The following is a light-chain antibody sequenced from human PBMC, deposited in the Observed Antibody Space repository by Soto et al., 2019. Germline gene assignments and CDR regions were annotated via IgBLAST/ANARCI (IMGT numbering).Light chain of an antibody. Sequence: EILLTQSPATLSLSPGERATLSCGASQSVKTLLAWYQQKPGQAPRLLIYGASTRATGIPPRFSGSGSGTEFTLTISSLKTEDFAVYYCQQYNNWPTWTFGQGTKVDIK. CDR3: QQYNNWPTWT. CDR1: QSVKTL. CDR2: GAS. J-gene: IGKJ1*01. V-gene: IGKV3-15*01.